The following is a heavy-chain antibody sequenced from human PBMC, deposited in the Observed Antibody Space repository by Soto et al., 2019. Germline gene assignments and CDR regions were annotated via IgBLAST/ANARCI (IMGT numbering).Heavy chain of an antibody. CDR3: ARSRIVGAATDRQIYGLDC. CDR1: GGSVSSGSYY. Sequence: SETLSLTCTVSGGSVSSGSYYWSWIRQPPGKGLEWIGYIYYSGSTNYNPSLKSRVTISVDTSKNQFSLKLSSVTAADTAVYYCARSRIVGAATDRQIYGLDCWGQGTLVTVSS. CDR2: IYYSGST. D-gene: IGHD1-26*01. J-gene: IGHJ4*02. V-gene: IGHV4-61*01.